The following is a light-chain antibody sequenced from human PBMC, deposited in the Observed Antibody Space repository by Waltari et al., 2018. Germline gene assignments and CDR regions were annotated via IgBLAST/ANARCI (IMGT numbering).Light chain of an antibody. CDR3: TSYAGSKNV. V-gene: IGLV2-8*01. CDR2: AVT. J-gene: IGLJ1*01. CDR1: SSDVGAYNY. Sequence: QSALTQPPSASGSPGQSVTISCTGTSSDVGAYNYVSWSQQHPGNGPKLMIYAVTKRPPGVPDRCSGSKSGNTASLTVSGLQAEDEADYYCTSYAGSKNVFGTGTKVTVL.